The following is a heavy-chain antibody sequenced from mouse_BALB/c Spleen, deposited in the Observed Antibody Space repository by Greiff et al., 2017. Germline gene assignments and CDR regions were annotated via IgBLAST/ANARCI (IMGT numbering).Heavy chain of an antibody. V-gene: IGHV1S137*01. Sequence: QVQLQQSGAELVRPGVSVKISCKGSGYTFTDYAMHWVKQSHAKSLEWIGVISTYYGDASYNQKFKGKATMTVDKSSSTAYMELARLTSEDSAIYYCARGGTTTVPYFDYWGQGTTLTVSS. CDR1: GYTFTDYA. J-gene: IGHJ2*01. D-gene: IGHD1-1*01. CDR2: ISTYYGDA. CDR3: ARGGTTTVPYFDY.